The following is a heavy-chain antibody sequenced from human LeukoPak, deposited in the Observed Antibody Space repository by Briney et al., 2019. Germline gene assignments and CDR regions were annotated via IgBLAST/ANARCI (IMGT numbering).Heavy chain of an antibody. CDR1: GFTFSSYW. J-gene: IGHJ4*02. CDR3: TTDQWQVGFDY. D-gene: IGHD6-19*01. CDR2: IKSKTDGGTT. Sequence: PGGSLRLSCAASGFTFSSYWMSWVRQAPGKGLEWVGRIKSKTDGGTTDYAAPVKGRFTISRDDSKNTLYLQMNSLKTEDTAVYYCTTDQWQVGFDYWGQGTLVTVSS. V-gene: IGHV3-15*01.